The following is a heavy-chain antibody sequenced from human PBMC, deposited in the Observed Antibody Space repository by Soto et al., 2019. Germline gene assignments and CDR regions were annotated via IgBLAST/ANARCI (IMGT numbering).Heavy chain of an antibody. Sequence: SETLSLTCTVSGGSISSGGYYWSWIRQHPGKGLEWIGYIYYSGSTYYNPSLKSRVTISVDTSKNQFSLKLSSVTAADTALYYCARVTTVTTTAFDIWGQGTLVTVSS. D-gene: IGHD4-17*01. V-gene: IGHV4-31*03. J-gene: IGHJ3*02. CDR3: ARVTTVTTTAFDI. CDR1: GGSISSGGYY. CDR2: IYYSGST.